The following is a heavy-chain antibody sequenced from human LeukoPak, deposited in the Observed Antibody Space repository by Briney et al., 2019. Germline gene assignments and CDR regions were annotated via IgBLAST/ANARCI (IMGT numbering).Heavy chain of an antibody. CDR1: GYPFSAHF. CDR3: VRGTPTPGMDY. J-gene: IGHJ4*02. CDR2: IYTTTGNP. D-gene: IGHD3-10*01. Sequence: ASVRVSCKASGYPFSAHFLNWVRQAPGQGLEWMGNIYTTTGNPRYAQDITGRFVFSLDTSVSTAYLQITSLKADDTAAYYCVRGTPTPGMDYWGQGTQVTVSS. V-gene: IGHV7-4-1*02.